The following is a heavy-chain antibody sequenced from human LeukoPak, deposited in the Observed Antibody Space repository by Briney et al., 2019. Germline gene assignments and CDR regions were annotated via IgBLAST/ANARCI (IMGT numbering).Heavy chain of an antibody. CDR1: GGSISSSSYY. Sequence: SETLSLTSTVSGGSISSSSYYWGWIRQPPGKGLEWIGSIYYSGSTYYNPSLKGRVTISVDTSKNQFSLKLSSVTAADTAVYYCARVIAVAGIIYFDYWGQGTLVTVSS. D-gene: IGHD6-19*01. J-gene: IGHJ4*02. CDR2: IYYSGST. CDR3: ARVIAVAGIIYFDY. V-gene: IGHV4-39*01.